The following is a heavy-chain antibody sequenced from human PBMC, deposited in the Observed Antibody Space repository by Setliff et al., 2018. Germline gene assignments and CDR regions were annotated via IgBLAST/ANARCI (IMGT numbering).Heavy chain of an antibody. D-gene: IGHD3-10*01. CDR3: VRAGSGIGGDLDY. CDR2: IYPGDSHDI. Sequence: SGESLKISCKGSGYSFSISWIGWVRQMPGKGLDWMGIIYPGDSHDIRYNPSFQGQVTISADKSITTAYLQWSSLKASDTATYFCVRAGSGIGGDLDYWGQGTLVTVSS. J-gene: IGHJ4*02. CDR1: GYSFSISW. V-gene: IGHV5-51*01.